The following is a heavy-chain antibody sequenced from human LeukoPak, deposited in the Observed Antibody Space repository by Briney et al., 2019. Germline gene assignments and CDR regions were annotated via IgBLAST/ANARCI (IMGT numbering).Heavy chain of an antibody. Sequence: GGSLRLSCAASGFTFSSYSMNWVRQAPGKGLEWVSYISSSSTIYYADSVKGRFTISRDNAKNSLYLQMNSLRAEDTAVYYCAGGGYCSSTSCSGGYYYMDVWGKGTTVTVSS. J-gene: IGHJ6*03. V-gene: IGHV3-48*01. CDR1: GFTFSSYS. CDR3: AGGGYCSSTSCSGGYYYMDV. CDR2: ISSSSTI. D-gene: IGHD2-2*01.